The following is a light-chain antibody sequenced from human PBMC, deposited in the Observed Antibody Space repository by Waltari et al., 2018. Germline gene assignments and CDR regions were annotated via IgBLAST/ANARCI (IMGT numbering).Light chain of an antibody. CDR1: SSDVGGYNY. CDR3: SSYTSSNSYV. V-gene: IGLV2-14*03. CDR2: DVS. Sequence: QSALTQPASVSGSPGQSITISCTGTSSDVGGYNYVSWYQQHPGKGPKLMTYDVSNRPSGVPNRFSGPKSGNTASLTISVLQAEDEADYYCSSYTSSNSYVFGTGTKVTVL. J-gene: IGLJ1*01.